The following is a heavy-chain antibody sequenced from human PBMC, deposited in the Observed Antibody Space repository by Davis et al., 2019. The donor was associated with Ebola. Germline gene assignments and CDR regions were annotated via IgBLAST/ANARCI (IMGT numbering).Heavy chain of an antibody. V-gene: IGHV3-33*08. CDR3: VREYRSSFDY. D-gene: IGHD6-6*01. J-gene: IGHJ4*02. CDR1: GFSFSNSD. Sequence: PGGSLRLSCEGTGFSFSNSDMNWVRQAPGEGLEWVAVVWYDGSLEYYGESAQGRFTISRDNSNNTLHLQMNDLRAEDTAVYYCVREYRSSFDYWGRGILVTVSS. CDR2: VWYDGSLE.